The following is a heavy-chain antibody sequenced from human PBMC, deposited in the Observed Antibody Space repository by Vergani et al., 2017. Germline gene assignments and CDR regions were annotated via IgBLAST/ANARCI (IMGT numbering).Heavy chain of an antibody. CDR1: GYTFTSYA. J-gene: IGHJ5*02. V-gene: IGHV1-3*01. D-gene: IGHD6-13*01. CDR3: ASTIRDSISWYEEWFDP. CDR2: INAGNGNT. Sequence: QVQLVQSGAEVKKPGASVKVSCKASGYTFTSYAMHWVRQAPGQRLEWMGWINAGNGNTKYSQKFQGRVTITRDTSASTAYMELSSLRSEDTAVYYCASTIRDSISWYEEWFDPWGQGTRVTVSS.